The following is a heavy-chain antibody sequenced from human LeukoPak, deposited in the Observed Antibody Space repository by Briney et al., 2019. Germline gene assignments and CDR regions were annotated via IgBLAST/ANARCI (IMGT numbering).Heavy chain of an antibody. CDR3: AREPWEPGAFDI. CDR2: IIPIFGTA. Sequence: ASVKVSCKASGGTFSSYAISWVRQAPGQGLEWMGGIIPIFGTANYAQKFQGRVTITADKSTSTAYMELSSLRSEDTAVYYCAREPWEPGAFDIWGQGTMVTVSS. V-gene: IGHV1-69*06. CDR1: GGTFSSYA. J-gene: IGHJ3*02. D-gene: IGHD1-26*01.